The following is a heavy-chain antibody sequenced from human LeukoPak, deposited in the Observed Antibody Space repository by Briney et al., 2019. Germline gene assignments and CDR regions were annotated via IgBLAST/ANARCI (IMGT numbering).Heavy chain of an antibody. V-gene: IGHV3-23*01. Sequence: PVGSLRLSCAASGFTFSSYAMSWVRRAPGKGLEWVSSISGSGGNTYYAQSVKGRFTISRDNSENTLYLQMDTLRADDTALYFCAKDPYNTAVANTNGWFDPWGQGTLVTVSS. CDR3: AKDPYNTAVANTNGWFDP. CDR2: ISGSGGNT. CDR1: GFTFSSYA. J-gene: IGHJ5*02. D-gene: IGHD6-19*01.